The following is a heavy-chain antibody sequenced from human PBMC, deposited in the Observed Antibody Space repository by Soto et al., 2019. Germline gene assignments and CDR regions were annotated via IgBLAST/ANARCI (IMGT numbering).Heavy chain of an antibody. CDR2: MYYSGNS. V-gene: IGHV4-59*11. CDR1: SRSINGHY. D-gene: IGHD1-20*01. Sequence: PEPLPITSTVSSRSINGHYCFWILQPPGEGMEWIGYMYYSGNSNYNPSLKSRVTLSVDTSRNQFFLKLDSVTAADTAVYHCERDPYGGGIWGQGMLVTVSS. CDR3: ERDPYGGGI. J-gene: IGHJ4*02.